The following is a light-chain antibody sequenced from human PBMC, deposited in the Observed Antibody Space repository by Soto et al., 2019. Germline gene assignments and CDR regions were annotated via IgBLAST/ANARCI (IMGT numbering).Light chain of an antibody. J-gene: IGLJ2*01. V-gene: IGLV1-44*01. Sequence: QSVLTQPPSASGTPGQRVTISCSGSRSKIGSNTVSWYQQLPGTAPKLLIYGINQRPSGVPDRFSGSTSGTSASLAISGLQSEDEANYDCATWDDSLSGSVVFGGGTKVTVL. CDR2: GIN. CDR1: RSKIGSNT. CDR3: ATWDDSLSGSVV.